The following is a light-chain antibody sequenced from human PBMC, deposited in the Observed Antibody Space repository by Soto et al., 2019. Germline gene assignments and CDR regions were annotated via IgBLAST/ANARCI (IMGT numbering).Light chain of an antibody. CDR3: QQYNNRPWT. V-gene: IGKV3-15*01. CDR2: GAS. Sequence: EIVMTQSPATLSVSPGERATLSCRASQGVSSNLAWYQQKPRQAPRLLIYGASTRATGIPARFSGSGSGTAFTLNISSLQSEDFAVYYCQQYNNRPWTFGQGTKVEIK. J-gene: IGKJ1*01. CDR1: QGVSSN.